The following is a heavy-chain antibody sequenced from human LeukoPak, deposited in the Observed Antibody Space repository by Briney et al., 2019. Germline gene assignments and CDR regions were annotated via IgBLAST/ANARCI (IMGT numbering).Heavy chain of an antibody. CDR2: IYHSGST. CDR3: ARGDSGSYF. J-gene: IGHJ4*03. V-gene: IGHV4-30-2*01. Sequence: LRLSCAASGFTFSSYAMSWVRQAPGKGLEWIGYIYHSGSTYYNPSLKSRVTISVDRSKNQFSLKLSSVTAADTAVYYCARGDSGSYF. D-gene: IGHD1-26*01. CDR1: GFTFSSYA.